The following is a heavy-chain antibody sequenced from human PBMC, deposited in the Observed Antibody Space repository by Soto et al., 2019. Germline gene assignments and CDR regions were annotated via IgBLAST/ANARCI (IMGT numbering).Heavy chain of an antibody. J-gene: IGHJ6*02. CDR1: GFTFSSYA. Sequence: VQLVESGGGVVQPGRSLRLSCAASGFTFSSYAMHWVRQAPGKGLEWVAVISYDGSNKYYADSVKGRFTISRDNSKNTLYLQMNSLRAEDTAVYYCARGGNDILTGYFHYYGMDVWGQGTTVTVSS. CDR3: ARGGNDILTGYFHYYGMDV. V-gene: IGHV3-30-3*01. D-gene: IGHD3-9*01. CDR2: ISYDGSNK.